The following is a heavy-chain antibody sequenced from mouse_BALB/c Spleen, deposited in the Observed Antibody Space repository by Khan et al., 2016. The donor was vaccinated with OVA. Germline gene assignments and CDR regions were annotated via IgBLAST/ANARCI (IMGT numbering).Heavy chain of an antibody. J-gene: IGHJ4*01. V-gene: IGHV9-3-1*01. CDR3: ARPTYGSCTLDY. CDR1: GYTFISFG. CDR2: INTYTGEP. D-gene: IGHD1-1*01. Sequence: QIQLVQSGPELKKPGETVKISCKASGYTFISFGMNWVKQSPGKALKWMGWINTYTGEPTYADDFKGRFAFSLETSASTAYLQINNLKNEDTATDFCARPTYGSCTLDYWGQGTSVTVSS.